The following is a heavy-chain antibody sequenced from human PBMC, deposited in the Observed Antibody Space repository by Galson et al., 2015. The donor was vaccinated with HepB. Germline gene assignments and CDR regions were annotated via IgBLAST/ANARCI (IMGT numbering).Heavy chain of an antibody. Sequence: SLRLSCAASGFTFSRYEMHWVRQSPGKGLEWVSYISTSGSTIYYADSVKGRFTISRDNAKNSLSLQMNTLGAEDTAVYYCTRGSDYGSGRICDHWGQGALVAVSS. CDR1: GFTFSRYE. J-gene: IGHJ4*02. D-gene: IGHD3-10*01. V-gene: IGHV3-48*03. CDR2: ISTSGSTI. CDR3: TRGSDYGSGRICDH.